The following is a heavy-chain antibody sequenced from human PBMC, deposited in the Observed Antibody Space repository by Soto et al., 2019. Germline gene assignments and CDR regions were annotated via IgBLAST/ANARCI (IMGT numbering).Heavy chain of an antibody. CDR2: ISAYNGNT. D-gene: IGHD6-6*01. J-gene: IGHJ6*02. Sequence: VSVKVSCKASGYTCTSYGISWVRQAPGQGLEWMGWISAYNGNTNYAQKLQGRVTMTTDTSTSTAYMELRSLRSDDTAVYYCARSRLYSSSSNYYYGMDVWGQGTTVTVSS. V-gene: IGHV1-18*04. CDR3: ARSRLYSSSSNYYYGMDV. CDR1: GYTCTSYG.